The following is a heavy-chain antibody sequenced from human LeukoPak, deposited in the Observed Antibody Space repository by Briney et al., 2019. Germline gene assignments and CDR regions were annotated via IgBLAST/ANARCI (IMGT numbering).Heavy chain of an antibody. CDR2: IYPGDSDI. V-gene: IGHV5-51*01. CDR1: GSSFTSYW. CDR3: ARHLLTPGGSYYFDF. Sequence: GESLKISCWDSGSSFTSYWIGWVRQMPGKGLEWMGTIYPGDSDIRYSPSFQGQVTISADKSISTAYLQWSSLRASDTAIYYCARHLLTPGGSYYFDFWGQGTLVTVSS. D-gene: IGHD1-26*01. J-gene: IGHJ4*02.